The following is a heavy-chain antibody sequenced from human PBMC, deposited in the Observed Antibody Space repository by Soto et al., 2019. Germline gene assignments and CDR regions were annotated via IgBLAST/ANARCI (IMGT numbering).Heavy chain of an antibody. V-gene: IGHV1-18*01. J-gene: IGHJ4*02. CDR1: GYTFTSYA. D-gene: IGHD3-10*01. CDR2: ISAYNGNT. CDR3: ASDFYSGSDY. Sequence: QVQLVQSGAEVKKPGASVKVSCKASGYTFTSYAISWVRQAPGQGLEWMGWISAYNGNTNYAQKLQGRVTMTTDTSTSPPYMQPRRLTSDAPAVYSCASDFYSGSDYWGQGPLVSVSS.